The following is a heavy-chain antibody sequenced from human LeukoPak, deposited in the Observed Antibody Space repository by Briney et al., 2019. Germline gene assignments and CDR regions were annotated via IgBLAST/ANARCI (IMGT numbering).Heavy chain of an antibody. CDR2: IYPGDSDT. D-gene: IGHD3-10*01. CDR1: GYSFTSYW. V-gene: IGHV5-51*01. Sequence: GDSLKVSCKGSGYSFTSYWIGWVPQIPGKGLEWKGIIYPGDSDTRYSPSFQGQVTISADKSISTAYLQWSSLKASDTAMYYCASPSMVRGVDYYYYYGMDVWGQGTTVTVSS. CDR3: ASPSMVRGVDYYYYYGMDV. J-gene: IGHJ6*02.